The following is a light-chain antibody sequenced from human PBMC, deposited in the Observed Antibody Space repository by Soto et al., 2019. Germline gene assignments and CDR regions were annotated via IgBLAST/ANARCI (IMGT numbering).Light chain of an antibody. J-gene: IGKJ3*01. Sequence: DIQMTQSPSSLSASVGDRVTITCRASHSISSYLNWYQQKPGKAPKLLIYAASNLQSGVPSRFSGGGSGTDFTLAISSLQSEGFATYYCQQSYSTPPFTFGPGTKVDVK. CDR2: AAS. V-gene: IGKV1-39*01. CDR1: HSISSY. CDR3: QQSYSTPPFT.